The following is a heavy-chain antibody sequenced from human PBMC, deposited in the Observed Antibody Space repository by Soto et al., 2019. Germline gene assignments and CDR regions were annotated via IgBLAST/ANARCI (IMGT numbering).Heavy chain of an antibody. Sequence: GGSLRLSCAASGFTFSNAWMNWVRQAPGKGLEWVGRIKSKTDGGTTDYAAPVKGRFTISRDDSKSTLYLQMNSLKTEDTAVYYCTTGVDLPAMVPYFDYWGQGTLVTVSS. CDR2: IKSKTDGGTT. CDR3: TTGVDLPAMVPYFDY. D-gene: IGHD5-18*01. J-gene: IGHJ4*02. CDR1: GFTFSNAW. V-gene: IGHV3-15*07.